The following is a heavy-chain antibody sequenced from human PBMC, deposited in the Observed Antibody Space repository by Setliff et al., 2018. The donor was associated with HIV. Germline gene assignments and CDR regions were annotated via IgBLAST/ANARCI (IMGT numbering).Heavy chain of an antibody. CDR2: FDPEDGET. J-gene: IGHJ6*03. V-gene: IGHV1-24*01. CDR3: ARRGDSYGLDPIYYYYYYMDV. Sequence: ASVKVSCKISGYTLTELSIHWVRQAPGKGLEWMANFDPEDGETFYAQKFQGRLTMTEDTSTDTAYMELSSLRSDDTAMYYCARRGDSYGLDPIYYYYYYMDVWGKGTTVTVSS. CDR1: GYTLTELS. D-gene: IGHD5-18*01.